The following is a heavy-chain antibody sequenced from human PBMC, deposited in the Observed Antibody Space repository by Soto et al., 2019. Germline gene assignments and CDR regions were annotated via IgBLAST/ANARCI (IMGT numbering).Heavy chain of an antibody. Sequence: GSLRLSCAASGYTFSSYAMSWVRQAPGQGLEWVSALSAGGGITFYADSVKGRFTIYRDDSKSTLSLQMNSLRAADTAAYYCPNEGAYDHHRSGYPVDYWGQGTLDTVSS. V-gene: IGHV3-23*01. D-gene: IGHD3-22*01. J-gene: IGHJ4*02. CDR3: PNEGAYDHHRSGYPVDY. CDR2: LSAGGGIT. CDR1: GYTFSSYA.